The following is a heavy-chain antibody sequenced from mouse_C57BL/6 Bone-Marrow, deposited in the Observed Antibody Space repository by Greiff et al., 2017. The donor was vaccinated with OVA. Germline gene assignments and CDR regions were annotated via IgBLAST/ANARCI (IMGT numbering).Heavy chain of an antibody. Sequence: EVKLMESGGGLVQPKGSLKLSCAASGFTFNTYAMHWVRQAPGKGLEWVARIRSKSSNYATYYADSVKDRFTISRDDSQSMLYLQMNNLKTEDTAMYYCVREDFYDYDGLDHYYAMDYWGQGTSVTVSS. J-gene: IGHJ4*01. D-gene: IGHD2-4*01. CDR3: VREDFYDYDGLDHYYAMDY. CDR2: IRSKSSNYAT. V-gene: IGHV10-3*01. CDR1: GFTFNTYA.